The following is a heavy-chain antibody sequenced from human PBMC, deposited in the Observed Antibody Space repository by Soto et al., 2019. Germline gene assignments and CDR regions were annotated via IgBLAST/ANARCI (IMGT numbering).Heavy chain of an antibody. J-gene: IGHJ6*03. V-gene: IGHV4-39*01. CDR2: IYYSGST. CDR1: GGSISSSSYY. D-gene: IGHD6-19*01. Sequence: KTSETLSLTCTVSGGSISSSSYYWGWIRQPPGKGLEWIGSIYYSGSTYYNPSLKSRVTISVDTSKNQFSLKLSSVTAADTAVYYCARVPIAVAGTYYYYYMDVWGKGTTVTVSS. CDR3: ARVPIAVAGTYYYYYMDV.